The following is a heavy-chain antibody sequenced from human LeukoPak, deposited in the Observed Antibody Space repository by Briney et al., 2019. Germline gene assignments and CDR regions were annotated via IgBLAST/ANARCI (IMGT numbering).Heavy chain of an antibody. Sequence: GGSLRLSCAASGFTFSDYAMSWVRQAPGKGLEWVSGITAGGGSTFFADSVKGRFTISRDNSKNTLYLEMNSLSAEDTAVYYCAKGSRGSGSYYFEYWGQGTLVTVSS. D-gene: IGHD1-26*01. CDR2: ITAGGGST. V-gene: IGHV3-23*01. J-gene: IGHJ4*02. CDR3: AKGSRGSGSYYFEY. CDR1: GFTFSDYA.